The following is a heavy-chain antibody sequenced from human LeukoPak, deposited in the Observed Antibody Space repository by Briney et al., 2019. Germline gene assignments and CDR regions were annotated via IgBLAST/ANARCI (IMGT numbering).Heavy chain of an antibody. V-gene: IGHV3-11*05. Sequence: GGSLRLSCAASGFIFSDYYMSWIRQAPGKGLEWVLYTSRSGSYTNYADSVKGRFTISRDNAKNSLYLQMNSLRTEDTAVYYCAKDGEGMDVWGRGTTVSVS. J-gene: IGHJ6*02. CDR1: GFIFSDYY. D-gene: IGHD3-10*01. CDR3: AKDGEGMDV. CDR2: TSRSGSYT.